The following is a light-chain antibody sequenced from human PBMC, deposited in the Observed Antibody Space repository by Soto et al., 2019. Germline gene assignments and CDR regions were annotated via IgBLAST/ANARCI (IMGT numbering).Light chain of an antibody. Sequence: EIVLTQSPGTVSLSPGERATLSCRASQSVSSRNLAWYRQKPGQAPSPLIFGASNRATGIPDRFSGSGSGTDFTLTISRLEPEDCAVYYCLRYGDSPPAYTFGQGTKLEIK. CDR3: LRYGDSPPAYT. CDR2: GAS. V-gene: IGKV3-20*01. CDR1: QSVSSRN. J-gene: IGKJ2*01.